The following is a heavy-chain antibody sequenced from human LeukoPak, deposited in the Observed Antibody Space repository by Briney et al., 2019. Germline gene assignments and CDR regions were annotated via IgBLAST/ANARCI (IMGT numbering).Heavy chain of an antibody. CDR1: GXTFNTYA. D-gene: IGHD3-10*01. CDR2: ISDNGRRQ. CDR3: ARELRLRGYFDY. V-gene: IGHV3-30*04. J-gene: IGHJ4*02. Sequence: PGGSLRLSCAASGXTFNTYAMHWVRQAPGKGLEWVAVISDNGRRQYYADSVKGRFTISRDNSKNMLYLQMNSLRVEDTAVYYCARELRLRGYFDYWGQGTMVTVSS.